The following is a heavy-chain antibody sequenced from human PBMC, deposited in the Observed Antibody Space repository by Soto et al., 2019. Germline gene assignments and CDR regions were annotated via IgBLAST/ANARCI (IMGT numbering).Heavy chain of an antibody. V-gene: IGHV4-34*01. CDR3: ARATYSGRYQNWFEP. CDR1: GGSFSGYY. J-gene: IGHJ5*02. Sequence: SETLSLTCAVYGGSFSGYYWRLIRQPPGKGLEWIGEINHSGSTNYNPSLKSRVTISVDTSKNQFSLKLSSVTAADTAVYYCARATYSGRYQNWFEPSGQGTLVTVSS. D-gene: IGHD1-26*01. CDR2: INHSGST.